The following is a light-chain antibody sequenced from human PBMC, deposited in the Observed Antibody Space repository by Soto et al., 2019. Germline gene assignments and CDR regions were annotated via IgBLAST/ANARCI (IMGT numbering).Light chain of an antibody. CDR2: LGS. V-gene: IGKV2-28*01. J-gene: IGKJ2*01. Sequence: IVMTQSPLSLPVTPGEPASISCRSSQSLLQSNGYNYVDWFLQRPGQSPQLLIYLGSNRASGVSDRSGGSGSGTDFTLKISSVEAEDVGVYYYMQALQTPYTFGQGTKLEIK. CDR1: QSLLQSNGYNY. CDR3: MQALQTPYT.